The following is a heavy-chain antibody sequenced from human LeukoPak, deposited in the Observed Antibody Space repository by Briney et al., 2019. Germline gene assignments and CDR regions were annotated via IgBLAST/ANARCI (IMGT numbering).Heavy chain of an antibody. D-gene: IGHD3-16*01. V-gene: IGHV3-21*01. CDR1: GFTFSGYS. CDR2: ISISSDYI. CDR3: ARDMKYYDSGNTKPFDP. J-gene: IGHJ5*02. Sequence: PGRSLRLSCAASGFTFSGYSMNWVRQAPGKGLEWVSSISISSDYIFYADSVKGRFTISRDNAKNSLYLQMTSLRDEDTAVYYCARDMKYYDSGNTKPFDPWGQGTLVTVSS.